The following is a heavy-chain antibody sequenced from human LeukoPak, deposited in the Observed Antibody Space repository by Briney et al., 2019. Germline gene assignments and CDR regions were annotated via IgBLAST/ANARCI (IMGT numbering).Heavy chain of an antibody. CDR2: IWYGGSNK. J-gene: IGHJ4*02. CDR3: ARDHDIVVVPAALDY. D-gene: IGHD2-2*01. CDR1: GFTFSSYG. V-gene: IGHV3-33*01. Sequence: GGSLRLSCAASGFTFSSYGMHWVRQAPGKGLEWVAVIWYGGSNKYYADSVKGRFTISRDNSKNTLYLQMNSLRAEDTAVYYCARDHDIVVVPAALDYWGQGTLVTVSS.